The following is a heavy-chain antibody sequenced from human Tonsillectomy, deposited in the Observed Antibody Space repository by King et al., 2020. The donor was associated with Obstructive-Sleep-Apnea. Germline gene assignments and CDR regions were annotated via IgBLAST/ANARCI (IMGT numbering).Heavy chain of an antibody. CDR1: GFTFDDYA. J-gene: IGHJ4*01. CDR3: AKGGRYCYDFFDY. CDR2: ISWDGGST. D-gene: IGHD5-18*01. V-gene: IGHV3-43D*04. Sequence: VQLVESGGVVVQPGGSLRLSCAASGFTFDDYAMHWVRQAPGKGLEWVSLISWDGGSTYYADSVKGRFTISRDNSKKSLYLPMNSLRAEDTALYYCAKGGRYCYDFFDYWGRGTLVTVSS.